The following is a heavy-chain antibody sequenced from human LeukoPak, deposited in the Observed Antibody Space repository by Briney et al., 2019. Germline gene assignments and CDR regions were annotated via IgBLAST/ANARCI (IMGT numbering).Heavy chain of an antibody. CDR1: GFTFSSYA. V-gene: IGHV3-30-3*01. Sequence: PGGSLRLSCAASGFTFSSYALHWVRQAPGKGLEWVAVISHDGSNKYYADSVKGRFTISRDNSKNTLFLQMNSLRAEDTAVYYCARSSLINTAIVDWGQGTLVTVSS. CDR2: ISHDGSNK. J-gene: IGHJ4*02. CDR3: ARSSLINTAIVD. D-gene: IGHD5-18*01.